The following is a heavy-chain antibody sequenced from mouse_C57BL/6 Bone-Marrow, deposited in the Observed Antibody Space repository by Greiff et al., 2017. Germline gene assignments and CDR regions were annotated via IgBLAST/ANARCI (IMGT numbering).Heavy chain of an antibody. CDR3: ARGLLRFYFDY. Sequence: QVQLQQSGAELVKPGASVKLSCKASGYTFTSYWMHWVKQRPGQGLEWIGMIHPNSGSTNYNEKFKSKATLTVDKSSSTAYMQLSSLTSEDSAVYYCARGLLRFYFDYWGQGTTLTVSS. D-gene: IGHD1-1*01. CDR2: IHPNSGST. V-gene: IGHV1-64*01. CDR1: GYTFTSYW. J-gene: IGHJ2*01.